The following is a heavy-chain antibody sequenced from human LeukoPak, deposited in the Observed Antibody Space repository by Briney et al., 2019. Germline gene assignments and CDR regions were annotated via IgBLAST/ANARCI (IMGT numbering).Heavy chain of an antibody. CDR1: GFTFSSYA. J-gene: IGHJ4*02. CDR2: ISGSGDST. V-gene: IGHV3-23*01. CDR3: AKLWGAYQLVYVIDY. D-gene: IGHD2-2*02. Sequence: HPGGSLRLSCAASGFTFSSYAMNWVRQAPGKGLEWVSAISGSGDSTYYADSVKGRFTISRDNSKNTLYLQMNSLRAEDTAVYYCAKLWGAYQLVYVIDYWGQGTLVTVSS.